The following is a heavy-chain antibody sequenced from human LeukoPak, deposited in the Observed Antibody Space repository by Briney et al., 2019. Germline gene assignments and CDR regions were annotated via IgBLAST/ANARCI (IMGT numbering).Heavy chain of an antibody. CDR3: AREGDTAMTAGYYYYMDV. CDR1: GYTLSSYA. CDR2: ISYDGSNK. D-gene: IGHD5-18*01. Sequence: PGGSLRLSCAVSGYTLSSYAKRGVRRAPAGGVVGVAVISYDGSNKYYADSVKGRFTISRDNSKNTLSLQMNTLSAEDTAVYFCAREGDTAMTAGYYYYMDVWGKGTTVTVSS. V-gene: IGHV3-30*04. J-gene: IGHJ6*03.